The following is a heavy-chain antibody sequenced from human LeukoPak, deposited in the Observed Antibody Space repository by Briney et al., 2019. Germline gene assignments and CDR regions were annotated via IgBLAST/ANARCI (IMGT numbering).Heavy chain of an antibody. CDR2: IYPGDSDT. D-gene: IGHD3-16*01. V-gene: IGHV5-51*01. J-gene: IGHJ4*02. CDR1: GYSFTSYW. Sequence: ESLKSSCKGSGYSFTSYWIGWVRQMPGKGLEWMGIIYPGDSDTIYSPSLQGQVTISADKSISTAYLQWSSLKASDTAMYYCARLLRLAVPYFDYWGQGTLASVSS. CDR3: ARLLRLAVPYFDY.